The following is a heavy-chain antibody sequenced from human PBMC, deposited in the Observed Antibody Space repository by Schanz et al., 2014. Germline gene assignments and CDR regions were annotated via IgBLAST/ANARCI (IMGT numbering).Heavy chain of an antibody. Sequence: VKVSCKASGYTFTSYAISWVRQAPGQGLDWMGWISSYNDNREYGQKFLDRVTMTSDTATITDYMEQRSRRADETDIDCCRRARVVSGVMEIGGKGTT. J-gene: IGHJ6*03. D-gene: IGHD2-15*01. CDR2: ISSYNDNR. V-gene: IGHV1-18*01. CDR1: GYTFTSYA. CDR3: RRARVVSGVMEI.